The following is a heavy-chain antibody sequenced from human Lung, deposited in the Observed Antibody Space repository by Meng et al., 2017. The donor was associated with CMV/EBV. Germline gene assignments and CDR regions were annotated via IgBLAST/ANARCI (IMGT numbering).Heavy chain of an antibody. D-gene: IGHD2-2*02. CDR1: GGSFSGYY. CDR3: ARGRGKPAAIYYYGMDV. J-gene: IGHJ6*01. V-gene: IGHV4-34*01. CDR2: INHSGST. Sequence: SETLSLTCAVYGGSFSGYYWSWIRQPPGKGLEWIGEINHSGSTNYNPSLKSRVTISVDTSKNQFSLKLSSVTAADTAVNYCARGRGKPAAIYYYGMDVWGQGTTVTVSS.